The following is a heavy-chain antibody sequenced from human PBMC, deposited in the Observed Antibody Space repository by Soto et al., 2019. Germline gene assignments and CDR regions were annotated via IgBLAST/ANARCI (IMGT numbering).Heavy chain of an antibody. J-gene: IGHJ6*02. V-gene: IGHV3-30-3*01. CDR2: ISYDGSNK. CDR3: ARDRGSSGWSGMDV. D-gene: IGHD3-10*01. CDR1: GFSFSSFA. Sequence: QVQLVESGGGVVQPGTSLRVSCAASGFSFSSFAMHWVRQAPGKGLEWVAVISYDGSNKYYADSVKGRFTISRDNSKNTLYLQMNSLRAEDTAVYYCARDRGSSGWSGMDVWGQGTTVTVSS.